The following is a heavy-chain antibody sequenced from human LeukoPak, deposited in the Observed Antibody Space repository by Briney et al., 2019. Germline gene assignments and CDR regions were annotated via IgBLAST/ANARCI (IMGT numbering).Heavy chain of an antibody. D-gene: IGHD3-22*01. J-gene: IGHJ4*02. V-gene: IGHV4-31*03. Sequence: SETLSLTCTVSGGSISSGGYYWSWIRQHPGKGLEWIGYIYYSGSTYYNPSLKSRVTISVDTSKNQFSLKLSSVAAADTAVYYCARGVYDSSGYYDYWGQGTLVTVSS. CDR3: ARGVYDSSGYYDY. CDR2: IYYSGST. CDR1: GGSISSGGYY.